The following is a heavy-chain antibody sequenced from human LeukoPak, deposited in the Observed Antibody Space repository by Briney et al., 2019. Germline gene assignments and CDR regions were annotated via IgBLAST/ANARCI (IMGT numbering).Heavy chain of an antibody. D-gene: IGHD3-16*01. CDR3: ARRDYDWTQSSFDY. V-gene: IGHV5-51*01. J-gene: IGHJ4*02. Sequence: GEPLKISFKGFGKSFTSYWIGWVRKWPGKGLGWMGIIYPGDSDTRYSPSFQGQVTISADKSISTAYLQWSSLKASDTAMYYCARRDYDWTQSSFDYWGQGTLVTVSS. CDR1: GKSFTSYW. CDR2: IYPGDSDT.